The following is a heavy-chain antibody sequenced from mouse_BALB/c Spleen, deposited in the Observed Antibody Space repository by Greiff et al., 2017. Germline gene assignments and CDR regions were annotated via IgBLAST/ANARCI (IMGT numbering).Heavy chain of an antibody. CDR2: ISYSGST. CDR1: GDSITSGY. V-gene: IGHV3-8*02. J-gene: IGHJ4*01. CDR3: ARYYGNYEGGAMDY. Sequence: EVQLQESGPSLVKPSQTLSLTCSVTGDSITSGYWNWIRKFPGNKLEYMGYISYSGSTYYNPSLKSRISITRDTSKNQYYLQLNSVTTEDTATYYCARYYGNYEGGAMDYWGQGTSVTVSS. D-gene: IGHD2-1*01.